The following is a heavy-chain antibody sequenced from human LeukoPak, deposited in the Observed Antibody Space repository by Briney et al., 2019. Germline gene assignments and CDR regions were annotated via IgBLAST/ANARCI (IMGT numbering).Heavy chain of an antibody. CDR1: GGSISSGVYY. Sequence: SQTLSLTCTVSGGSISSGVYYWNWIRQHPRKGLEWIGYIYYSGSAYYNLSLKSRVTISVDTSKNQFSLKLSSVTAADTAVYYCARGRDYYHTNTFYWHFDLWGRGILVTVSS. V-gene: IGHV4-31*03. CDR3: ARGRDYYHTNTFYWHFDL. J-gene: IGHJ2*01. D-gene: IGHD3-22*01. CDR2: IYYSGSA.